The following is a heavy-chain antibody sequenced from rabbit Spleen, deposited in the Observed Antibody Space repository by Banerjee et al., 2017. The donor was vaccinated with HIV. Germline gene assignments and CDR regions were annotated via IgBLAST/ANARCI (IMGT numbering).Heavy chain of an antibody. Sequence: LEESGGDLVKPGTSLTLTCTASGFSFITNTYMCWVRQAPGKGLEWIACIHGGNGDTTYYASWAKGRFTISKTSSTTVTLQMTSLTAADTATYFCATNGAVISYLTLWGQGTLVTVS. CDR2: IHGGNGDTT. CDR3: ATNGAVISYLTL. CDR1: GFSFITNTY. V-gene: IGHV1S40*01. J-gene: IGHJ4*01. D-gene: IGHD8-1*01.